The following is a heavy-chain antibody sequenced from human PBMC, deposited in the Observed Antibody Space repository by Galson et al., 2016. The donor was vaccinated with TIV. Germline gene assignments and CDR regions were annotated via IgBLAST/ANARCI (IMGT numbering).Heavy chain of an antibody. CDR3: EKDRRREFQIILTQDACDI. V-gene: IGHV1-2*02. Sequence: SVKVSCKASGHTLTDYTTQWLRQAPGQGLEWMGWINPISGDTNYAQKFQGRVVMTGATSVTTVYLELSRLRSDDTAVYSCEKDRRREFQIILTQDACDIWGHGTLVTVSS. D-gene: IGHD3-10*01. CDR1: GHTLTDYT. J-gene: IGHJ3*02. CDR2: INPISGDT.